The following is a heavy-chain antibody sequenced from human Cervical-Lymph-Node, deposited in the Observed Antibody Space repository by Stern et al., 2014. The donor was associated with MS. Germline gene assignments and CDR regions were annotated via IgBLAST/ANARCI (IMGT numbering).Heavy chain of an antibody. CDR1: GGSISSSGYY. CDR3: ATTRWDLFTWNWFDP. Sequence: VQLVESGPGLVKPSQTLSLTCTVSGGSISSSGYYWSWIRQPADKGLEWIGRIHDSGSTYYNPSLKRRVTISMDTANNQFSLYLPSVTAADTAVYYCATTRWDLFTWNWFDPWGQGTLVTVSS. J-gene: IGHJ5*02. V-gene: IGHV4-61*02. CDR2: IHDSGST. D-gene: IGHD1-26*01.